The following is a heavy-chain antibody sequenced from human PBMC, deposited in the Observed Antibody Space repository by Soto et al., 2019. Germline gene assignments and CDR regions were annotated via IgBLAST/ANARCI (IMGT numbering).Heavy chain of an antibody. J-gene: IGHJ3*02. D-gene: IGHD3-22*01. CDR1: GFTFSNYA. V-gene: IGHV3-23*01. Sequence: GGSLRLSCAASGFTFSNYAMSWVRQAPGRGLEWVSAITDSGGTTFYADSVKGRFTISRDNSKNTLYLQMNSLRAEDTAVYSCAKDYYDSSDYFFGTVTNAFEIWGQATMVTVSS. CDR3: AKDYYDSSDYFFGTVTNAFEI. CDR2: ITDSGGTT.